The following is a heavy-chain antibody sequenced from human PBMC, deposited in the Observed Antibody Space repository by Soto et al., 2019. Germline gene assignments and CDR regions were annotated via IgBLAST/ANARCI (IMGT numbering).Heavy chain of an antibody. J-gene: IGHJ4*02. CDR2: IYHSGST. CDR1: GGSISSGGYS. CDR3: ARDKITGLFDY. D-gene: IGHD2-8*02. Sequence: TLSLTCAVSGGSISSGGYSWSWIRQPPGKGLEWIGYIYHSGSTYYNPSLKSRVTISVDRSKNQFSLKLTSVTAADTAVYYCARDKITGLFDYWGQGTLVTAS. V-gene: IGHV4-30-2*01.